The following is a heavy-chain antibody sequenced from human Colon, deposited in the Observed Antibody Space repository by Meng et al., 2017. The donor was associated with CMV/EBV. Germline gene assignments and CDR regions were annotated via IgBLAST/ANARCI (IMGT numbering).Heavy chain of an antibody. CDR3: ARGQLWLDS. CDR2: IKQGGSEI. V-gene: IGHV3-7*04. D-gene: IGHD4-11*01. CDR1: SMTLSSYW. J-gene: IGHJ5*01. Sequence: GGSLRLSCVASSMTLSSYWMTWVRQAPGKGLEWVANIKQGGSEISYVDSVKGRFTISRDNAKNSLYLEMNNLRAEDTAVYYCARGQLWLDSWGQGTLVTVSS.